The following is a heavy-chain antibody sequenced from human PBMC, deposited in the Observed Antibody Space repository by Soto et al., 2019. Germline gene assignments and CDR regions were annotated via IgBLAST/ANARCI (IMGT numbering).Heavy chain of an antibody. CDR3: ARVHYYDFWSGYHEYYGMDV. D-gene: IGHD3-3*01. CDR1: GYTFTGYY. Sequence: GASVKVSCKASGYTFTGYYMHWVRQAPGQGLEWMGWINPNSGGTNYAQKFQGRVTMTRDTSISTAYMELSRLRSDDTAVYYCARVHYYDFWSGYHEYYGMDVWGQGTTVTVSS. CDR2: INPNSGGT. V-gene: IGHV1-2*02. J-gene: IGHJ6*02.